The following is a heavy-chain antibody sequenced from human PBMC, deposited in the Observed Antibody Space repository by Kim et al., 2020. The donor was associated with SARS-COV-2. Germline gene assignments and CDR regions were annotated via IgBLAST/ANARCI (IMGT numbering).Heavy chain of an antibody. J-gene: IGHJ6*02. V-gene: IGHV3-74*01. Sequence: GGSLRLSCVASGFNFGIYYMHWVSQAPGKGLVWVSRIKGDGTSTDYVDSVKGRFTISRDNTKNTLFLQMNDLRADDAGIYYCARICRDTDCSVVVWGQGTTVTVSS. CDR1: GFNFGIYY. CDR3: ARICRDTDCSVVV. CDR2: IKGDGTST. D-gene: IGHD4-4*01.